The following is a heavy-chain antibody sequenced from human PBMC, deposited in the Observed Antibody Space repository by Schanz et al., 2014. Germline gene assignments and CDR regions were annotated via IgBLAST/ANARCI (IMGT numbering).Heavy chain of an antibody. CDR1: GFTFSSYG. Sequence: QVQLVESGGGVVQPGRSLRLSCAASGFTFSSYGMHWVRQAPGKGLEWVAVIWYDGSNKYYADSVKGRFTISRDNFKGALYLQMNSLQTEDTAVYYCTADLWFGAVWGVWWGQGTLVTVSS. CDR2: IWYDGSNK. J-gene: IGHJ4*02. CDR3: TADLWFGAVWGVW. D-gene: IGHD3-10*01. V-gene: IGHV3-33*01.